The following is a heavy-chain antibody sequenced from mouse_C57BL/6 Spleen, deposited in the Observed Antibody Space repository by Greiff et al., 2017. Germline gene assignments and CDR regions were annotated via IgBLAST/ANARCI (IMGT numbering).Heavy chain of an antibody. D-gene: IGHD1-1*01. CDR2: INPYNGGT. CDR1: GYTFTDYY. CDR3: ARGDGSSSWFAY. J-gene: IGHJ3*01. Sequence: VQLQQSGPVLVKPGASVKMSCKASGYTFTDYYMNWVKQSHGKSLEWIGVINPYNGGTSYNQKFKGKATLTVDKSSSTAYMELNSLTSADSAVYYCARGDGSSSWFAYWGPGTLVTVSA. V-gene: IGHV1-19*01.